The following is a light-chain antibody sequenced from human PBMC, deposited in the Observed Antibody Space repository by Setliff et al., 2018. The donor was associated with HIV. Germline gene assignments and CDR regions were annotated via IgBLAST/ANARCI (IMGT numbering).Light chain of an antibody. CDR1: SSDVGAYNY. V-gene: IGLV2-11*01. CDR3: CSYAGSYTYI. CDR2: DVT. J-gene: IGLJ1*01. Sequence: QSALAQPPSVSGSPGQSVTLSCTGSSSDVGAYNYVSWYQQHPGKAPKLMIYDVTKRPSGVPDRFSGSKSGNTASLTISGLQAEDEADYYCCSYAGSYTYIFGSGTKVTVL.